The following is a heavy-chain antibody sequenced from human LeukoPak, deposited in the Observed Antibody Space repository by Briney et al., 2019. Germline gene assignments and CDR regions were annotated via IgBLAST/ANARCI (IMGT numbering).Heavy chain of an antibody. V-gene: IGHV3-23*01. D-gene: IGHD1-26*01. CDR2: IRGSGGST. Sequence: GGSLRLSCAASGFSFSSYDMNWVRQAPGKGLEWVSAIRGSGGSTFNADSVKGRFTISRDNSKNTLNLQMNSLRAEDTAVYYCAKSQLVGATFALDIWGQGTMVTVSS. CDR3: AKSQLVGATFALDI. CDR1: GFSFSSYD. J-gene: IGHJ3*02.